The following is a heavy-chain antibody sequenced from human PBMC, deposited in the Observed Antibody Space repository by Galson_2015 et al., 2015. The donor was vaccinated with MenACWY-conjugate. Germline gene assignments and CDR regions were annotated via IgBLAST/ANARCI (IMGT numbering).Heavy chain of an antibody. D-gene: IGHD3-22*01. V-gene: IGHV3-66*01. J-gene: IGHJ3*02. CDR1: GLIVSNNY. CDR2: MYNAGNT. Sequence: SLRLSCAASGLIVSNNYMNWIRQAPGKGLEWVSVMYNAGNTYYADAVNGRFTISRDISENTLYLQMNSLRADDTAVYYCAREGYYYNGDSRNRAFDIWGQGTMVTVSS. CDR3: AREGYYYNGDSRNRAFDI.